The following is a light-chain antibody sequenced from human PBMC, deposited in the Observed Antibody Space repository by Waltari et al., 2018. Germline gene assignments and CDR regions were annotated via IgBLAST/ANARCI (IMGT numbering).Light chain of an antibody. CDR1: SSNIGAGYD. J-gene: IGLJ2*01. V-gene: IGLV1-40*01. CDR2: GNS. Sequence: QSVLTQPPSVSGAPGPRVTISCPGSSSNIGAGYDVHWYQQLPGTAPNLLIYGNSNRPSGVPDRFSGSKSGTSASLAITGLQAEDEADYYCQSYDSSLSGSVVFGGGTKLTVL. CDR3: QSYDSSLSGSVV.